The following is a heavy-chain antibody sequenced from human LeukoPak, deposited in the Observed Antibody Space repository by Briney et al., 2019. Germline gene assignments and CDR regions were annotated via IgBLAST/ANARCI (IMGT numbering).Heavy chain of an antibody. CDR2: ISYDGSNK. Sequence: GGSLRLSYAASGFTFSSCGMSWVRQAPGKGLKWVTIISYDGSNKYYADSVKGRFTISRDNSKDTLYLQMNSLRAEDTAVYYCAMTGYSSVWSKNKDAFDIWGQGTMVTVSS. D-gene: IGHD6-19*01. CDR3: AMTGYSSVWSKNKDAFDI. V-gene: IGHV3-30*05. J-gene: IGHJ3*02. CDR1: GFTFSSCG.